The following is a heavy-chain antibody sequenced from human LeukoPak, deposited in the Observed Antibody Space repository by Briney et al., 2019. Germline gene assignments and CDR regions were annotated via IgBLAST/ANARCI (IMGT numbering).Heavy chain of an antibody. CDR1: GYTFTNYD. Sequence: ASVKVSCKTSGYTFTNYDINWVRQASGQGLEWMGWVNPDSGDTGYAQKFQGSLTMTTNTSSRMAYMEMTSLRSDDTAVYYCTRDWTYWGPGTLVTVSS. D-gene: IGHD1-1*01. CDR3: TRDWTY. V-gene: IGHV1-8*01. J-gene: IGHJ4*02. CDR2: VNPDSGDT.